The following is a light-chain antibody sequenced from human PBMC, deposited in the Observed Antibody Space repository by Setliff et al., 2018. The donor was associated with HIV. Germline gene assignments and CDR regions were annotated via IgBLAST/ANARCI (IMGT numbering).Light chain of an antibody. CDR1: SSDIGDYSY. CDR3: SSYRRSVTPFV. CDR2: DVR. V-gene: IGLV2-14*03. J-gene: IGLJ1*01. Sequence: QSVLTQPASVSGSPGQSITISCTGTSSDIGDYSYVSWHQHHPGKAPKLIIFDVRNRPSGVSNRFSASKSGTTASLTISGLQAEDEADYYRSSYRRSVTPFVFGTGTKGTVL.